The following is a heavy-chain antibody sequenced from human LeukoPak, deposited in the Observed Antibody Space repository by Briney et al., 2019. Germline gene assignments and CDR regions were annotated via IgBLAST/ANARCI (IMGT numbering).Heavy chain of an antibody. CDR1: GFTFSSYD. CDR2: IGTAGDT. Sequence: PGRSLRLSCAASGFTFSSYDMHWVRQATGKGLEWVSAIGTAGDTYYPGSVKGRFTISRENAKNSLYLQMNSLRAGDTAVYYCARGIGGSYPGDYWGQGTLVTVSS. V-gene: IGHV3-13*01. D-gene: IGHD1-26*01. J-gene: IGHJ4*02. CDR3: ARGIGGSYPGDY.